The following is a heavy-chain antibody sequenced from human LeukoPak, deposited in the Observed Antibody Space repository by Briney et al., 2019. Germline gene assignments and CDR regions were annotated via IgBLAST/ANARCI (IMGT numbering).Heavy chain of an antibody. CDR1: GFIFSHHG. Sequence: GGSLRLSCATSGFIFSHHGMNWVRQAPGKGLEWVSGSRADAVTTYYADSVKGRFIISRDNSKNTVYLQMNSLSAEDAAVYYCVKDDGWVQYANWGQGTLVTVSS. V-gene: IGHV3-23*01. J-gene: IGHJ4*02. D-gene: IGHD5-24*01. CDR2: SRADAVTT. CDR3: VKDDGWVQYAN.